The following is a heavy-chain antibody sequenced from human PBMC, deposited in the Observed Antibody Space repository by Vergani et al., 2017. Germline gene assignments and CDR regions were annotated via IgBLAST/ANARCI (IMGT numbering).Heavy chain of an antibody. CDR2: IYYSGST. CDR1: GSSISSGDYY. V-gene: IGHV4-30-4*08. J-gene: IGHJ6*02. D-gene: IGHD5-18*01. CDR3: ASCPVDTAMGVPYGMDV. Sequence: QLQLQESGPGLVKPSETLSLTCTVSGSSISSGDYYWSWIRQPPGKGLEWIGYIYYSGSTYYNPSLKSRVTISVDTSKNQFSLKLSSVTAADTAVYYCASCPVDTAMGVPYGMDVWGQGTTVTVSS.